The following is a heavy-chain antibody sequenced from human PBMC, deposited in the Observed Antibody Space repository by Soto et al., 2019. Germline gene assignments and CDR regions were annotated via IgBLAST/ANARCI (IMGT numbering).Heavy chain of an antibody. Sequence: ASVKVSCKAYGYTFTSYGISWVRQAPGQGLEWMGWISAYNGNTNYAQKLQGRVTMTTDTSTSTAYMELRSLRSDDTAVYYCARAEELFDWFDPWGQGTLVTVSS. CDR1: GYTFTSYG. J-gene: IGHJ5*02. V-gene: IGHV1-18*01. CDR3: ARAEELFDWFDP. D-gene: IGHD3-10*01. CDR2: ISAYNGNT.